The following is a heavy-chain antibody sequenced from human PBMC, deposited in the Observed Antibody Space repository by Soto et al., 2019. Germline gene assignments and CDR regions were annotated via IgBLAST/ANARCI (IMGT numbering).Heavy chain of an antibody. CDR3: ATRDYTASPY. D-gene: IGHD2-2*02. CDR2: IHHSGAT. Sequence: SETLSLTCAVSGASISDCDWWSWVRQPPGKGLEWIGEIHHSGATNHNSSVKSRVTISLDKSKNHLSLQLNSVTAADTAVYYCATRDYTASPYWGQGILVTVSS. V-gene: IGHV4-4*02. CDR1: GASISDCDW. J-gene: IGHJ4*02.